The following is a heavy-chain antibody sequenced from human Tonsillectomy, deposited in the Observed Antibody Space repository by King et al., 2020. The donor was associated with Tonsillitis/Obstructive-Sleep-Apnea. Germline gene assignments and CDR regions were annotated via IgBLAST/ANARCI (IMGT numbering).Heavy chain of an antibody. Sequence: VQLQQWGAGLLKPSETLSLTCAVYGGSFSGDYWSWIRQPPGKGREWLGEINHSGSTNYNPSLKSRVTISVDTSKNQFSLKLSSVTAADTAVYYCARENSSSWDIDYWGQGTLVTVSS. CDR2: INHSGST. J-gene: IGHJ4*02. CDR3: ARENSSSWDIDY. CDR1: GGSFSGDY. V-gene: IGHV4-34*01. D-gene: IGHD6-13*01.